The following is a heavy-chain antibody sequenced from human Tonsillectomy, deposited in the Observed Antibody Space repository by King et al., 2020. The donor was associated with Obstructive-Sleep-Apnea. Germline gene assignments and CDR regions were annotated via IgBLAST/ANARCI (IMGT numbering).Heavy chain of an antibody. J-gene: IGHJ6*02. V-gene: IGHV4-34*01. CDR2: INHSGST. CDR1: GGSFSGYY. D-gene: IGHD3-10*01. CDR3: ARKRNYYGSGSYWLGYGMDV. Sequence: VQLQQWGAGLLKPSETLSLTCAVYGGSFSGYYWSWIRQPPGKGLEWIGEINHSGSTNYNPSLKSRVTISVDTSKNQFSLKLSSVTAADTAVYYCARKRNYYGSGSYWLGYGMDVWGQGTTVTVAS.